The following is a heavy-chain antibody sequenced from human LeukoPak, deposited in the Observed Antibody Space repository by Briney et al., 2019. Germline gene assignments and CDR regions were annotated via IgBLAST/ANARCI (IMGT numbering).Heavy chain of an antibody. Sequence: GGSLRLSCAASGFTFSSYWMTWVRQAPGKGPEWVANIKQDGSEKYYVDSVTGRFTISRDNAKNSLYLQVNSLRAGDTAVYYCARVSSSSWYVCDYWGQGTLVTVAS. CDR3: ARVSSSSWYVCDY. V-gene: IGHV3-7*01. CDR1: GFTFSSYW. CDR2: IKQDGSEK. D-gene: IGHD6-13*01. J-gene: IGHJ4*02.